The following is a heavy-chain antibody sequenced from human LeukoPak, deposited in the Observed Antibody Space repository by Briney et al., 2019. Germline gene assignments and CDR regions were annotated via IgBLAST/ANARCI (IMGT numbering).Heavy chain of an antibody. V-gene: IGHV3-33*01. CDR2: IWYDGTNK. D-gene: IGHD3-22*01. CDR3: ARAAYDSSGYLTL. J-gene: IGHJ4*02. Sequence: GGSLRLSCAASGFTFSSYGMHWVRQAPGKGLVWVAVIWYDGTNKYYADSVKGRFTISRDNSKNTLFLQMNSLRAEDTAVYYCARAAYDSSGYLTLWGQGTLVTVSS. CDR1: GFTFSSYG.